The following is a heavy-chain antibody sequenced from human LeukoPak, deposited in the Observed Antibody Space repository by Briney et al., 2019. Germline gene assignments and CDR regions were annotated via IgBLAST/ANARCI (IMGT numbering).Heavy chain of an antibody. V-gene: IGHV3-7*03. Sequence: GGSLRLSCATSGFTFSRFWMTWVRQARGKGLEWVANIKQDGSEKNYADSVKGRFTISRDNAKSSLYLQMNSLRGEDTAVYYCASQPAAADIDYWGQGTLVTVSS. CDR1: GFTFSRFW. CDR3: ASQPAAADIDY. CDR2: IKQDGSEK. J-gene: IGHJ4*02. D-gene: IGHD2-2*01.